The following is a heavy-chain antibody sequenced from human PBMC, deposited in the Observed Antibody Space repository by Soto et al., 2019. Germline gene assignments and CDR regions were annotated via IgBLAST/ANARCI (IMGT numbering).Heavy chain of an antibody. CDR2: IYHSGST. CDR3: ARELLFYDSDGFSWDDAFDI. V-gene: IGHV4-30-2*01. J-gene: IGHJ3*02. Sequence: PSETLSLTCAVSGGSISSGGYSWSWIRQPPGKGLEWIGYIYHSGSTYYNPSLKSRVTISVDRSKNQFSLKLSSVTAADTAVYYCARELLFYDSDGFSWDDAFDIWGQATMVTVSS. D-gene: IGHD3-22*01. CDR1: GGSISSGGYS.